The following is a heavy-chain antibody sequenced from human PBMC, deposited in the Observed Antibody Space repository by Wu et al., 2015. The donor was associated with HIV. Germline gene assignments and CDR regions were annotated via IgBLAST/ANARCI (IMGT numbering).Heavy chain of an antibody. J-gene: IGHJ6*02. D-gene: IGHD3-10*01. Sequence: QVQLVQSGAEVKKPGSSVKVSCKASGGTVSTYAISWVRQDPGQGLEWMGGVIPVMGISSYAQKFQGRLTIITNESTGTVYMELSSLRSEDTAVYYCARAGAYYYGSGSLYYGMDVWGQGTTVTVSS. CDR3: ARAGAYYYGSGSLYYGMDV. CDR2: VIPVMGIS. V-gene: IGHV1-69*05. CDR1: GGTVSTYA.